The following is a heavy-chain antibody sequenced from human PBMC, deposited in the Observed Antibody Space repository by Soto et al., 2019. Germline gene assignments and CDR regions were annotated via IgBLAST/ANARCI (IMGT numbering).Heavy chain of an antibody. CDR3: AFNYYDSSGENY. J-gene: IGHJ4*02. V-gene: IGHV1-18*01. CDR2: ISAYNANT. D-gene: IGHD3-22*01. CDR1: GYTFTSYG. Sequence: ASVEVSCKASGYTFTSYGISWVRQAPGQGLEWMGWISAYNANTNYAQKLQGRVTMTTDTSTSTAYMELRSLRSDDTAVYYCAFNYYDSSGENYWGQGTLVTVSS.